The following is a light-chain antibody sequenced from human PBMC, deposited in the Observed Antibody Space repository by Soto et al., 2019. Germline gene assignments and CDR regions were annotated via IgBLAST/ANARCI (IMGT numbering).Light chain of an antibody. CDR2: EVS. V-gene: IGLV2-14*01. Sequence: QSVLTQPASVSGSPGQSITISCTGTTRDVGGYNFVSWYQHHPGEAPKLMIYEVSNRPSGVSHRFSASKSGNTASLTISGLQAEDEADYYCRSYTTSSTLACVFGTGTKLTVL. CDR1: TRDVGGYNF. CDR3: RSYTTSSTLACV. J-gene: IGLJ1*01.